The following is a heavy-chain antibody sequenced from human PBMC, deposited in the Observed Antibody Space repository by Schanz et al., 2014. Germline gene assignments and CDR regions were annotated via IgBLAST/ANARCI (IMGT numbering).Heavy chain of an antibody. D-gene: IGHD3-22*01. CDR1: GFSLDIFA. V-gene: IGHV3-23*03. J-gene: IGHJ4*02. CDR3: AKNHYDDDDLSSFYFDF. Sequence: EVHLLESGGGLVEPGGSLRLSCATSGFSLDIFALSWVRQAPGKGLEWSSFVHPGGSTYYPDSVMCRCTLSRDSSKNTLYLQMNSLRPEDTTIYYCAKNHYDDDDLSSFYFDFWGQGTLVTVSS. CDR2: FVHPGGST.